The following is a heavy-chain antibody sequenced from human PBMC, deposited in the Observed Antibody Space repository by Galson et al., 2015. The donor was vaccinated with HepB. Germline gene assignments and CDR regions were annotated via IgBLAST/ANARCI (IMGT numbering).Heavy chain of an antibody. J-gene: IGHJ4*02. D-gene: IGHD4-23*01. CDR1: GGSISSSSYY. CDR3: ARQDATNSPYYFDY. V-gene: IGHV4-39*01. Sequence: SETLSLTCTVSGGSISSSSYYWGWIRQPPGKGLEWIGSIYYSGSTYYNPSLKSRVTISVDTSKNQFSLKLSSVTAADTAVYYCARQDATNSPYYFDYWGQGTLVTVSS. CDR2: IYYSGST.